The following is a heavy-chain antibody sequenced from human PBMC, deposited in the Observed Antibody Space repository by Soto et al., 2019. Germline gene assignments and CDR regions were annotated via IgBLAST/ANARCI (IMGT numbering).Heavy chain of an antibody. CDR3: ARGAADTAMVDS. J-gene: IGHJ4*02. V-gene: IGHV4-59*01. D-gene: IGHD5-18*01. CDR1: GGSIGSYY. Sequence: TSETLSLTCTVPGGSIGSYYWTWIRQPPGKGLEWLGYIFYSGSTFYNPSLKSRVTISIHTSKSQFSLQLTSVTAADTAVYYCARGAADTAMVDSWGQGTLVPVSS. CDR2: IFYSGST.